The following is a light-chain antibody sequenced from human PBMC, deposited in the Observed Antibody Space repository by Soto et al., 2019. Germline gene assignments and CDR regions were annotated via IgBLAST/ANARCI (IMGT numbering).Light chain of an antibody. CDR3: SSYAGSDSFV. J-gene: IGLJ1*01. CDR1: SSVVGGYNC. V-gene: IGLV2-8*01. CDR2: EVS. Sequence: QSALTQPPSASGPLGQSVTISCTGTSSVVGGYNCVSWFQQHPGKAPKLMIYEVSKRPSGVPDRFSGSKSGNMASLTVSGLQAEDEADYYCSSYAGSDSFVFGTGTKVTVL.